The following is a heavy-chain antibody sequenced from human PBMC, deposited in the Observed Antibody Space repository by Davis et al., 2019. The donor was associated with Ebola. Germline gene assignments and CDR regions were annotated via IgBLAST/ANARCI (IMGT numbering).Heavy chain of an antibody. V-gene: IGHV4-59*02. Sequence: PGGSLRLSCTVSTYSVNDYYWSWIRQAPGKGLEWIGFVSFTGRSSYNHSLQSRVTTSVDTSKNQVSLKLTSVTAADTAVYYCARDREYCIGDTCRHGNNWFDPWGQGILVTVSS. CDR2: VSFTGRS. D-gene: IGHD2/OR15-2a*01. J-gene: IGHJ5*02. CDR1: TYSVNDYY. CDR3: ARDREYCIGDTCRHGNNWFDP.